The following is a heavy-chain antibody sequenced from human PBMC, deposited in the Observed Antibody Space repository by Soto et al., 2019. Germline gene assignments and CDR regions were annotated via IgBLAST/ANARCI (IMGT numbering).Heavy chain of an antibody. Sequence: TSETLSLTCAVSGGSISSGGYSWSWIRQPPGKGLEWIGYIYHSGSTYYNPSLKSRVTISVDRSKNQFSLKLSSVTAADTAVYYCARGSDFWSGYASPRYYFDYWGQGTLVTVSS. CDR1: GGSISSGGYS. J-gene: IGHJ4*02. CDR3: ARGSDFWSGYASPRYYFDY. V-gene: IGHV4-30-2*01. D-gene: IGHD3-3*01. CDR2: IYHSGST.